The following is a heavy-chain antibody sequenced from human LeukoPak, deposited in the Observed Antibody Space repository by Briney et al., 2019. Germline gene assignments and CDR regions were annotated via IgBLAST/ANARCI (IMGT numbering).Heavy chain of an antibody. J-gene: IGHJ4*02. Sequence: SSETLSLTCTVSGGSISSSSYYWGWIRQPPGKGLEWIGSIYYSGSTYYNPSLKSRVTISVDTSKNQFSLKLSSVTAADTAVYYCAGGLYFDCLSRYYFDYWAREPWSPSPQ. CDR1: GGSISSSSYY. D-gene: IGHD3-9*01. CDR3: AGGLYFDCLSRYYFDY. CDR2: IYYSGST. V-gene: IGHV4-39*07.